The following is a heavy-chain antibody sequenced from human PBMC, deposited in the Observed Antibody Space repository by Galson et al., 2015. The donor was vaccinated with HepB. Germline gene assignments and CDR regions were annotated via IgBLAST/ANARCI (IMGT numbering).Heavy chain of an antibody. D-gene: IGHD2-15*01. V-gene: IGHV3-30*18. CDR1: GFTFSSYG. J-gene: IGHJ4*03. Sequence: SLRLSCAASGFTFSSYGMHWVRQAPGKGLEWVAVISYDGSNKYYADSVKGRFTISRDNSKNTLYLQMNSLRAEDTAVYYCAKSARYCSGGSCYSGAFDYWGQG. CDR3: AKSARYCSGGSCYSGAFDY. CDR2: ISYDGSNK.